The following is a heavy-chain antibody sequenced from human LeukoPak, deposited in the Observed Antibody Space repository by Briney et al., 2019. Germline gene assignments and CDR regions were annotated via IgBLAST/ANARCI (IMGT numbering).Heavy chain of an antibody. CDR1: GFTFSDYY. CDR3: ARLPYGRDVEMATLS. V-gene: IGHV3-11*06. J-gene: IGHJ5*02. CDR2: ISGSSSHT. D-gene: IGHD5-24*01. Sequence: PGGSLRLSCVVSGFTFSDYYMNWIRQAPGKGLEWLSYISGSSSHTLYADSVKGRFTISRDNTKNSLYLQMNSLRAEDTAVYYCARLPYGRDVEMATLSWGQGTLVTVSS.